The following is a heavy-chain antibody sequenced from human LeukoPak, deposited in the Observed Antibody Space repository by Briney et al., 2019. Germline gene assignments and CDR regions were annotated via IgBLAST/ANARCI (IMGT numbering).Heavy chain of an antibody. D-gene: IGHD2-15*01. V-gene: IGHV3-23*01. Sequence: GGSLRLSCAVSGFTFSSYAMSWVRQAPGKGLEWVSTISNSDGTTYHADSVKGRFTISRDSSKNTLFLQMNRLRPEDAAVYYCAKAPVTTCRGAFCYPFDYWGLGTLVTVSS. J-gene: IGHJ4*02. CDR2: ISNSDGTT. CDR1: GFTFSSYA. CDR3: AKAPVTTCRGAFCYPFDY.